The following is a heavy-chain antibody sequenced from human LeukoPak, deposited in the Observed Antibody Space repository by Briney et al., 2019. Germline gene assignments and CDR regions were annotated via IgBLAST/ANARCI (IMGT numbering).Heavy chain of an antibody. D-gene: IGHD4-17*01. CDR1: GGSFSGYY. CDR2: IYSGGST. J-gene: IGHJ3*02. V-gene: IGHV3-66*01. Sequence: ETLSLTCAVYGGSFSGYYWSWIRQPPGKGLEWVSVIYSGGSTYYADSVKGRFTISRDNSKNTLYLQMNSLRAEDTAVYYCARGTVTPDAFDIWGQGTMVTVSS. CDR3: ARGTVTPDAFDI.